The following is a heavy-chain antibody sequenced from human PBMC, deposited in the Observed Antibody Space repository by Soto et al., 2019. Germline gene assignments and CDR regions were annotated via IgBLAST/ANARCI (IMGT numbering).Heavy chain of an antibody. CDR1: GFTFSSYA. D-gene: IGHD6-19*01. CDR2: ISGSGGST. V-gene: IGHV3-23*01. Sequence: PGGSLRLSCAASGFTFSSYAMSWVRQAPGKGLEWVSAISGSGGSTYYADSVKGRFTISKDNSKNTLYLQMNSLRAEDTAVYYCARSSGWYEQNYYYGMDVWGQGTTVTVSS. CDR3: ARSSGWYEQNYYYGMDV. J-gene: IGHJ6*02.